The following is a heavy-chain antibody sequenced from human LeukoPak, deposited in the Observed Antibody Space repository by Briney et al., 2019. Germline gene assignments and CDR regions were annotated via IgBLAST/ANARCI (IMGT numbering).Heavy chain of an antibody. D-gene: IGHD6-13*01. J-gene: IGHJ6*02. Sequence: GGSLRLSCAASGFTFSSYGMHWVRQAPGKGLEWVSYIGSSSSTIYYADSVKGRFTISRDNSKNTLYLQMNSLRAEDTAVYYCARDRVPSSSWWEDYYYGMDVWGQGTTVTVSS. CDR2: IGSSSSTI. CDR3: ARDRVPSSSWWEDYYYGMDV. CDR1: GFTFSSYG. V-gene: IGHV3-48*01.